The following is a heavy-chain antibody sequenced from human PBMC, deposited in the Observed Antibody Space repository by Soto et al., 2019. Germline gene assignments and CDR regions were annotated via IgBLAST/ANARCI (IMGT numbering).Heavy chain of an antibody. V-gene: IGHV3-7*01. CDR3: SRDLGYGHDY. CDR2: IKHDGSKM. CDR1: GFIFSDFW. Sequence: GGSLRLSCAASGFIFSDFWMSWVRQPPGKGLEWVADIKHDGSKMYYVDSVKGRFTISRDNAEKSVYLQLNSLRAEDTATYYCSRDLGYGHDYWAQGTLVTVSS. J-gene: IGHJ4*02. D-gene: IGHD4-17*01.